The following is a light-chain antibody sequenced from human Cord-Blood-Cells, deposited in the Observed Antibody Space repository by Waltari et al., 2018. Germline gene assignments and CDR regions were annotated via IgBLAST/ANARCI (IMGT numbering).Light chain of an antibody. CDR2: GAS. Sequence: EIVMTQSPATLSVSPGERATLSCRASQSVSSNLAWYQQKPGQDPRLLIYGASTRATGIPARFIGSGSGTEFTLTISSLQSEDFAVYYCQQYNNWPALTFGGGTKVEIK. CDR1: QSVSSN. V-gene: IGKV3-15*01. J-gene: IGKJ4*01. CDR3: QQYNNWPALT.